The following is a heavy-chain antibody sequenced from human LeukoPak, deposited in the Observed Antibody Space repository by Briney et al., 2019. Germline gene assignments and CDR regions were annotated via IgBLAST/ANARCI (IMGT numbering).Heavy chain of an antibody. D-gene: IGHD5-18*01. V-gene: IGHV1-18*01. J-gene: IGHJ4*02. Sequence: GALVKVSCKASGYIFTSYGISWVRQAPGQGLEWMGWISGYNHKTKYAQKLQGRVTMTTDTSTSTAYMELRSLRSDDTAVYFCARGRVVFGDTAMVNYFDYWDQGTLVTVSS. CDR2: ISGYNHKT. CDR3: ARGRVVFGDTAMVNYFDY. CDR1: GYIFTSYG.